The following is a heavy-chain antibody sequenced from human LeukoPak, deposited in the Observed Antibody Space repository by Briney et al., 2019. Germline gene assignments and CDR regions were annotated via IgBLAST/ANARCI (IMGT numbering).Heavy chain of an antibody. Sequence: SETLSLTCTVSGGSTSSDYWSWIRQSPGKGLEWIGYIYYSGSTYYNPSLKSRVTISVDTSKNQFSLKLSSVTAADTAVYYCARDRGVATPNYYYYYGMDVWGQGTTVTVSS. CDR2: IYYSGST. J-gene: IGHJ6*02. CDR1: GGSTSSDY. D-gene: IGHD3-10*01. CDR3: ARDRGVATPNYYYYYGMDV. V-gene: IGHV4-59*06.